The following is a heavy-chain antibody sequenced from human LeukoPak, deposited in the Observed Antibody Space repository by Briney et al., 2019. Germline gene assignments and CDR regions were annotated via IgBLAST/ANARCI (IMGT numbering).Heavy chain of an antibody. D-gene: IGHD6-19*01. CDR1: GFTFGDYA. CDR3: TRDGVVAVAGKDY. CDR2: IRSKAYGGTT. V-gene: IGHV3-49*04. Sequence: GGSVRLSCTAAGFTFGDYAMSWVRQAPGKGREWVGFIRSKAYGGTTEYAASVKGRFTISRDDTKSISYLQMNSLKTEDTAVYHCTRDGVVAVAGKDYWGQGTLVTVSS. J-gene: IGHJ4*02.